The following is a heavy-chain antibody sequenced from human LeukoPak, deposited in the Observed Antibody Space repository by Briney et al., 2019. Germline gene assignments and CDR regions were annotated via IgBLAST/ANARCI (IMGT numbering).Heavy chain of an antibody. CDR2: IGTAGDT. CDR1: GFTFSSYD. Sequence: PGGSLRLSCAASGFTFSSYDMHWVRQATGKGLEWVSAIGTAGDTYYPGSVKGRFTISRDNAKNTLFLQMSSLRVEDTAVYYCARGADHGGSYYPDWGQGTRVTVSS. CDR3: ARGADHGGSYYPD. D-gene: IGHD3-10*01. V-gene: IGHV3-13*01. J-gene: IGHJ4*02.